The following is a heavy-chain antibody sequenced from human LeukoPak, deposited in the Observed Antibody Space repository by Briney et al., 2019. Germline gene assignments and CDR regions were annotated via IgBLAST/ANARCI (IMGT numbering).Heavy chain of an antibody. CDR1: GFTFSSYA. D-gene: IGHD3-22*01. J-gene: IGHJ4*02. V-gene: IGHV3-30*04. Sequence: PGGSLRLSCAASGFTFSSYAMHWVRQAPGKGLEWVALISYDGSNKYYVDSVKGRFTISRDNSQNTLYLQMDSLGAEDTAVYYCATHYYDSSGYYSPDSWGQGTLVTVSS. CDR2: ISYDGSNK. CDR3: ATHYYDSSGYYSPDS.